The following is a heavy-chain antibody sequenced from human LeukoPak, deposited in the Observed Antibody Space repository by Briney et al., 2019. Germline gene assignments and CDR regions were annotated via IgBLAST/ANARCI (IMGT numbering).Heavy chain of an antibody. CDR1: GGSISSYY. CDR2: IYTSGST. V-gene: IGHV4-4*07. CDR3: ARGRQGGGFYYYYYMDV. Sequence: KSSETLSLTCTVSGGSISSYYWSWIRQPARKGLEWIGRIYTSGSTNYNPSLKSRVTMSVDTSKNQFSLKLSSVTAADTAVYYCARGRQGGGFYYYYYMDVWGKGTTVTVSS. J-gene: IGHJ6*03. D-gene: IGHD3-16*01.